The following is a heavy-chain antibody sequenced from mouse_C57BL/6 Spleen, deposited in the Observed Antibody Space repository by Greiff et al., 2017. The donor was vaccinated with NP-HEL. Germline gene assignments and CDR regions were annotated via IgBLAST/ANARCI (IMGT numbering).Heavy chain of an antibody. CDR2: INPSSGYT. V-gene: IGHV1-4*01. J-gene: IGHJ4*01. D-gene: IGHD2-3*01. Sequence: LQESGAELARPGASVKMSCKASGYTFTSYTMHWVKQRPGQGLEWIGYINPSSGYTKYNQKFKDKATLTADKSSSTAYMQLSSLTSEDSAVYYCASNDPYYAMDYWGQGTSVTVSS. CDR1: GYTFTSYT. CDR3: ASNDPYYAMDY.